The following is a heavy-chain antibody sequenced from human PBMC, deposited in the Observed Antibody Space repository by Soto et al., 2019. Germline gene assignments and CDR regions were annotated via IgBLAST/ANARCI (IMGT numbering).Heavy chain of an antibody. CDR2: IYYSGST. D-gene: IGHD3-10*01. CDR3: ARQGLLWFGELLHWFDP. Sequence: QLQLQESGPGLVKPSETLSLTCTVSGGSISSSSYYWGWIRQPPGKGLEWNGSIYYSGSTYYNPSLTCRVTISVDTSKNQFSLKLSSVTAAHTAVYYCARQGLLWFGELLHWFDPWGQGTLVTVSS. J-gene: IGHJ5*02. CDR1: GGSISSSSYY. V-gene: IGHV4-39*01.